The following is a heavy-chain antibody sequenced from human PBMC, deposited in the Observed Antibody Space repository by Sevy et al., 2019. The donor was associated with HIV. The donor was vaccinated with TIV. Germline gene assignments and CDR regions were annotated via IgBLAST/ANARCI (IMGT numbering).Heavy chain of an antibody. CDR3: ASFSYCSSTSCYYFDY. J-gene: IGHJ4*02. CDR1: GGTFSSYA. CDR2: IIPIFGTA. V-gene: IGHV1-69*13. Sequence: SVKVSCKASGGTFSSYAISWVRQAPGQGLEWMGGIIPIFGTADYAQKFQGRVTITADESTSTAYMELSSLRSEDTAVYYCASFSYCSSTSCYYFDYWGQGTLVTVSS. D-gene: IGHD2-2*01.